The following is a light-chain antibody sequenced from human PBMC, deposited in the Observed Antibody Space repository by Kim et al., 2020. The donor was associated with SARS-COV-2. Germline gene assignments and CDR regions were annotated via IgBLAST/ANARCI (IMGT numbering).Light chain of an antibody. J-gene: IGLJ2*01. V-gene: IGLV2-14*04. CDR3: SSDGRSSTLV. CDR1: SSDVGGYND. Sequence: GQAVTVACTGNSSDVGGYNDGSWYQQHPGKAPKLMIYDVSNRPSGVSGRFSGCKCGNTASLTISGLQDEDEADYYCSSDGRSSTLVFGGGTRLTVL. CDR2: DVS.